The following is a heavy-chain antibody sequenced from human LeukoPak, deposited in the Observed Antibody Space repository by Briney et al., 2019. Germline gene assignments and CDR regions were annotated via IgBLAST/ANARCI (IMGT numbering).Heavy chain of an antibody. CDR1: GFTFSSFS. CDR2: ISSSSTTI. CDR3: APQGADSSPGP. V-gene: IGHV3-48*01. Sequence: GGSLRLSCAASGFTFSSFSMNWVRQAPGKGLEWVSYISSSSTTIYYADSVKGRFTISRDNSKNTLYLQMNSLRAEDTAVYYCAPQGADSSPGPWGQGTLVTVSS. D-gene: IGHD6-13*01. J-gene: IGHJ5*02.